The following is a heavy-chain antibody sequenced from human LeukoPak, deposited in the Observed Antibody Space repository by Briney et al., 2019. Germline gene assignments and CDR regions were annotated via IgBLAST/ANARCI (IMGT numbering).Heavy chain of an antibody. CDR1: GFTFDDYG. D-gene: IGHD3-3*01. J-gene: IGHJ4*02. V-gene: IGHV3-20*04. CDR3: ARGVLRFLEWLSFSPEFDY. Sequence: PGGSLRLSCAASGFTFDDYGMSWVRQAPGKGLEWVSGINWNGGSTGYADSVKGRFTISRDNAKNSLYLQMNSLRAGDTALYYCARGVLRFLEWLSFSPEFDYWGQGTLVTVSS. CDR2: INWNGGST.